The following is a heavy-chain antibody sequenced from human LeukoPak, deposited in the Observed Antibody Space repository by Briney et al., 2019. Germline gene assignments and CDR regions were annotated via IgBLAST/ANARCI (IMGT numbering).Heavy chain of an antibody. CDR3: ARDNIRIRGDSGSYYGSVDY. CDR2: INPSGGSR. D-gene: IGHD1-26*01. V-gene: IGHV1-46*01. CDR1: GYTFTDYY. J-gene: IGHJ4*02. Sequence: ASVKVSCKASGYTFTDYYMHWVRQAPGQGLQWMGIINPSGGSRSYAQKFQGRVTMTRDTSTSTVYMELSSLRSEDTAVYYCARDNIRIRGDSGSYYGSVDYWGQGTLVTVPS.